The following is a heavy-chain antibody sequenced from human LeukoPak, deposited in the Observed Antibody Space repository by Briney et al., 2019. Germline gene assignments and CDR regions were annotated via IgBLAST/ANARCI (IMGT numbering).Heavy chain of an antibody. V-gene: IGHV1-8*03. CDR3: ARAEQYYYGSGSYYIL. CDR2: MNPNSGNT. CDR1: GYTFTSYD. D-gene: IGHD3-10*01. Sequence: GASVKVSCKASGYTFTSYDINWVRQATGQGLEWMGWMNPNSGNTGYAQKFQGRVTITRNTSISTAYMELSSLRSEDTAVYYCARAEQYYYGSGSYYILWGQGTLVTVSS. J-gene: IGHJ4*02.